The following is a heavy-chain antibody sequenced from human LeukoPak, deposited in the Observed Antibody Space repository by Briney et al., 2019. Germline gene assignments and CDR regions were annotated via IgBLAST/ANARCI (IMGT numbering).Heavy chain of an antibody. CDR1: GYTFTGYY. CDR3: ARTRMYGSGSYRFGSNYMDV. V-gene: IGHV1-2*06. D-gene: IGHD3-10*01. CDR2: INPNSGGT. J-gene: IGHJ6*03. Sequence: GASVKVSCKASGYTFTGYYMHWVRQAPGQGLEWMGRINPNSGGTNYAQKFQGRVTMTRDTSISTAYMELSRLRSDDTAVYYCARTRMYGSGSYRFGSNYMDVWGKGTTVTVSS.